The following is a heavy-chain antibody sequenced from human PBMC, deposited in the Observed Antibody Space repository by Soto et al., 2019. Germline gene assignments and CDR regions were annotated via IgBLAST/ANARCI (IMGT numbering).Heavy chain of an antibody. CDR3: ARHSLALRKNNWFDP. CDR2: IFYLGSS. D-gene: IGHD3-3*02. Sequence: PSETLSLTCTVSGDSIISSDFCWGWVRQPPGKGLEWIGSIFYLGSSYYNPSLKSRVTMSVDTSKNQFSLRLRSVTAADTALYFCARHSLALRKNNWFDPWGQGIMVTVSS. CDR1: GDSIISSDFC. V-gene: IGHV4-39*01. J-gene: IGHJ5*02.